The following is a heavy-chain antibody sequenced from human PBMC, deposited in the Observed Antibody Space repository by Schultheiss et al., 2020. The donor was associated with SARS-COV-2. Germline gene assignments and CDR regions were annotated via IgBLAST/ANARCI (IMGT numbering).Heavy chain of an antibody. Sequence: GGSLRLSCAASGFTFSSYAMHWVRQAPGKGLEWVAVISYDGSNKYYADSVKGRFTISRDNSKNTLYLQMNSLRAEDTAVYYCARGTERLKQWLHPGLELGYYGMDVWGQGTTVTVSS. D-gene: IGHD6-19*01. CDR3: ARGTERLKQWLHPGLELGYYGMDV. CDR1: GFTFSSYA. V-gene: IGHV3-30*01. CDR2: ISYDGSNK. J-gene: IGHJ6*02.